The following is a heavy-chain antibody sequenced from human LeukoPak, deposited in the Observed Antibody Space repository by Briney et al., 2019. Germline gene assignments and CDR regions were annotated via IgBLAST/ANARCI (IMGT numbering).Heavy chain of an antibody. D-gene: IGHD6-13*01. V-gene: IGHV3-43*02. J-gene: IGHJ4*02. Sequence: PGGSLRLSCAASGFTFDDYAMHWVRQAPGKCLEWVSLISGDGGSTYYADSVKGRFTISRDNSKNSLYLQMNSLRTEDTALYYCAKDTGRSWSDREYYFDYWGQGTLVTVSS. CDR3: AKDTGRSWSDREYYFDY. CDR1: GFTFDDYA. CDR2: ISGDGGST.